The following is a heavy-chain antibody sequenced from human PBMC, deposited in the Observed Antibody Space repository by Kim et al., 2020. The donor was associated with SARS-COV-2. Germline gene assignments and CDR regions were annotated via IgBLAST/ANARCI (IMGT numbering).Heavy chain of an antibody. D-gene: IGHD3-22*01. CDR3: ARHWTYYYDSSGYRNAFDS. V-gene: IGHV4-39*01. Sequence: SETLSLTCTVSGGSISSSSYYWGWIRQPPGKGLEWIGSIYYSGSTYYNPSLKSRVTISVDTSKNQFSLKLSSVTAADTAVYYCARHWTYYYDSSGYRNAFDSWGQGTMVTVSP. CDR1: GGSISSSSYY. J-gene: IGHJ3*02. CDR2: IYYSGST.